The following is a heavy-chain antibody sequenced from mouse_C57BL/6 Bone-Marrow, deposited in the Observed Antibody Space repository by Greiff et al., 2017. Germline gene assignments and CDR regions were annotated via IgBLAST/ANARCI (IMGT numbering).Heavy chain of an antibody. V-gene: IGHV1-50*01. CDR1: GYTFTSYW. CDR3: ARPGSIPYAMDY. CDR2: IDPSDSYT. J-gene: IGHJ4*01. D-gene: IGHD1-1*01. Sequence: VQLQQPGAELVKPGASVKLSCKASGYTFTSYWMQWVKQRPGQGLEWIGEIDPSDSYTNYNQKFKGKATLTVDTSSSTAYMQLSSQTSEDSAVYYCARPGSIPYAMDYWGQGTSVTVSS.